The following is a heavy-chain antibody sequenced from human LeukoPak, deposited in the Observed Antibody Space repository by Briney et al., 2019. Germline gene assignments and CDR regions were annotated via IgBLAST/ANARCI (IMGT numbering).Heavy chain of an antibody. V-gene: IGHV4-39*01. CDR2: IYYSGST. J-gene: IGHJ6*02. CDR3: ARSGLGVGMDV. Sequence: SETLSLTCTASGGSISSSSYYWGWIRQPPGKGLEWIGSIYYSGSTYYNPSLKSRVTISVDTSKNQFSLKLSSVTAADTAVYYCARSGLGVGMDVWGQGTTVTVSS. D-gene: IGHD1-26*01. CDR1: GGSISSSSYY.